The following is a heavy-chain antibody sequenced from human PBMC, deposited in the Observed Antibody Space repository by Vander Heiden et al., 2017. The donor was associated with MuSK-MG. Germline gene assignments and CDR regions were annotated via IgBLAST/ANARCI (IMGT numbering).Heavy chain of an antibody. V-gene: IGHV3-23*04. Sequence: EVQLVESGGGLVQPGGSLRLSCTASGFSFSTYALSWVRQAAGKGLEWVSGTSGSGLSTYYADSVKGRFTISRDNSKNTLGLQMDSLRADDTAVYYCAKSRNGGGGFLGYYYYMDVWGQGTTVTVSS. CDR2: TSGSGLST. J-gene: IGHJ6*03. CDR3: AKSRNGGGGFLGYYYYMDV. D-gene: IGHD2-15*01. CDR1: GFSFSTYA.